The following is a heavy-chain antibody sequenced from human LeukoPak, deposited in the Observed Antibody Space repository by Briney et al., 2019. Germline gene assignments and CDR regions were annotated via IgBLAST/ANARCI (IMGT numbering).Heavy chain of an antibody. V-gene: IGHV1-69*01. Sequence: SVKVSCKASRGTFSSYAISGVRQAPGQGLEWMGGIIPIFGTANYAQKFQGRVTITADESTSTAYMELSSLRSEDTAVYYCARVGGYCTNGVVLCRPTAENNWFDPWGQGTLVTVSS. CDR1: RGTFSSYA. D-gene: IGHD2-8*01. J-gene: IGHJ5*02. CDR3: ARVGGYCTNGVVLCRPTAENNWFDP. CDR2: IIPIFGTA.